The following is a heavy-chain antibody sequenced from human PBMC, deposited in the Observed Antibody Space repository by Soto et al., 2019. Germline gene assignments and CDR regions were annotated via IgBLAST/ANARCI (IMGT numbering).Heavy chain of an antibody. CDR3: ARANVGPPGGGSWTMPFDF. Sequence: PSETLSLTCSVSGGSVSNYYWSWFRQPAGKGLEWIGRIYTRGSTNYNPSLKSRVTLSVDTSKNQFSLRLTSVTAADTAVYYCARANVGPPGGGSWTMPFDFWGQGTLVTVSS. CDR2: IYTRGST. V-gene: IGHV4-4*07. CDR1: GGSVSNYY. D-gene: IGHD2-15*01. J-gene: IGHJ4*02.